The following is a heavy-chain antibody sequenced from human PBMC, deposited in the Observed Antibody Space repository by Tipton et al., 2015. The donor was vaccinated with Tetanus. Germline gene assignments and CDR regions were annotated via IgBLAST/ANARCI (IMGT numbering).Heavy chain of an antibody. CDR3: ARQADNWFDP. J-gene: IGHJ5*02. CDR2: IYYNGNT. CDR1: GGSLFSGSFY. D-gene: IGHD2-15*01. Sequence: TLSLTCIVSGGSLFSGSFYWAWIRQPPGKGLEWIGNIYYNGNTYYLSSLKTRVTISADTSKNQFSLSLRSVTAADTAVYYCARQADNWFDPWGQGILVTVSS. V-gene: IGHV4-39*01.